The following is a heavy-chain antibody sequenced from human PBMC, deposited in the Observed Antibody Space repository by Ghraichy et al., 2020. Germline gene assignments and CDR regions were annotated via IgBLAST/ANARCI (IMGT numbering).Heavy chain of an antibody. CDR3: ARDTVYGSGSYSNDY. CDR2: IYYSGST. D-gene: IGHD3-10*01. Sequence: SETLSLTCTVSGGSVNSGNYYWCWIRQPPGKGLEWIGYIYYSGSTNYNPSLKSRVTISVDTSKNQFSLKLSSVTAADTAVYYCARDTVYGSGSYSNDYWGQGTLVTVSS. V-gene: IGHV4-61*01. CDR1: GGSVNSGNYY. J-gene: IGHJ4*02.